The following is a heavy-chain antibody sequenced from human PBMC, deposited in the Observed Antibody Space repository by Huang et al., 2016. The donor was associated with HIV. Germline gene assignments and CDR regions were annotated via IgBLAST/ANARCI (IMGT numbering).Heavy chain of an antibody. CDR3: ATKTAAMDI. D-gene: IGHD1-7*01. CDR1: TFRFGAYW. CDR2: IKQDESEK. Sequence: VESGGRLVQPGGSIRLSCVGSTFRFGAYWMSWVRQSPGKGLEWVANIKQDESEKDYVDSVKGRFNISRDNAKKVVFLEMNNVRVEDTATYYCATKTAAMDIWGQGTTVTVS. V-gene: IGHV3-7*01. J-gene: IGHJ6*02.